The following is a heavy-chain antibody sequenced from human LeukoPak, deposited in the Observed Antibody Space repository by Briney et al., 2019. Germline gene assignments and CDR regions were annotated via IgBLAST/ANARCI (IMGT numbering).Heavy chain of an antibody. CDR2: IIPIFGTA. D-gene: IGHD4-23*01. J-gene: IGHJ6*03. CDR1: GGTFSSYA. V-gene: IGHV1-69*06. CDR3: ARVYGGSYYYYYMDV. Sequence: SVKVSCKASGGTFSSYAISWVRQAPGQGLEWMGGIIPIFGTANYAQKFQGRVTITADKSTSTAYMELSSLRSEDTAVYYCARVYGGSYYYYYMDVWGKGTTVTVSS.